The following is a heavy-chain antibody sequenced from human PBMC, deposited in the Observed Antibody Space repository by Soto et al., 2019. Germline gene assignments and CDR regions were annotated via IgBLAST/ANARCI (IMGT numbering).Heavy chain of an antibody. Sequence: SETQSLRSTVSGGSSSSSSYYWGWIRQPPGKGLEWIGSIYYSGSTYYNPSLKSRVTISVDTSKNQFSLKLSSVTAADTAVYYCARQVTMVRGVTHFDYWVQGTLVTVSS. CDR1: GGSSSSSSYY. CDR3: ARQVTMVRGVTHFDY. D-gene: IGHD3-10*01. J-gene: IGHJ4*02. V-gene: IGHV4-39*01. CDR2: IYYSGST.